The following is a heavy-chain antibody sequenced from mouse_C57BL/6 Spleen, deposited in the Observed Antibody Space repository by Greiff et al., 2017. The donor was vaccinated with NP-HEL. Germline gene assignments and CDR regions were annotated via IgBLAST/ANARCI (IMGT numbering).Heavy chain of an antibody. CDR3: AREDGSSYYAMDY. V-gene: IGHV1-53*01. CDR2: INPSNGGT. Sequence: VQLQESGTELVKPGASVKLSCKASGYTFTSYWMHWVKQRPGQGLEWIGNINPSNGGTNYNEKFKSKATLTVDKSSSTAYMQLSSLTSEDSAVYYCAREDGSSYYAMDYWGQGTSVTVSS. J-gene: IGHJ4*01. D-gene: IGHD1-1*01. CDR1: GYTFTSYW.